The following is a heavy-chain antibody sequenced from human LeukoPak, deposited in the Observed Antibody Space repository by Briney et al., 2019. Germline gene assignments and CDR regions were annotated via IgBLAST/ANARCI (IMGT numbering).Heavy chain of an antibody. CDR1: GGSFSGYY. D-gene: IGHD2-21*02. CDR2: INHSGST. V-gene: IGHV4-34*01. J-gene: IGHJ4*02. CDR3: ARGCDNPIGSSGDCYLYYFDY. Sequence: PSETLSLTCAVYGGSFSGYYWSWIRQPPGKGLEWIGEINHSGSTNYNPSLKSRVTISVDTSKNQFSLKLSSVTAADTAVYYCARGCDNPIGSSGDCYLYYFDYWGQGTLVTVSS.